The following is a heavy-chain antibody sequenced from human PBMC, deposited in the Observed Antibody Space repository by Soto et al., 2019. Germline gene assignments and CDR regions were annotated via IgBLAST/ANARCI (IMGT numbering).Heavy chain of an antibody. CDR3: ARDQLHFLEYYFDN. V-gene: IGHV1-18*01. Sequence: QVHLVQSGSEVKKPGTSVKVSCKASGYTFINYGISWVRQAPGQGLEWLGWISPNNGHTKYAQKFQDRLTMTTDTSTTTAYMELRSLRSDDTAVYFCARDQLHFLEYYFDNWGQGTLVTVSS. J-gene: IGHJ4*02. D-gene: IGHD3-3*01. CDR1: GYTFINYG. CDR2: ISPNNGHT.